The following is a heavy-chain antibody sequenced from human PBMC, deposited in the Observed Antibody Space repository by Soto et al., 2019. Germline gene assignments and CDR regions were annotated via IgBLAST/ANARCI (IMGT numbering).Heavy chain of an antibody. D-gene: IGHD3-22*01. V-gene: IGHV4-59*12. CDR2: IYHSGST. J-gene: IGHJ6*02. CDR1: GGSISSYY. CDR3: ARSPDSSGYYPRWYYYGMDV. Sequence: SETLALTCAVSGGSISSYYWSWIRQPPGKGLEWIGEIYHSGSTNYNPSLKSRVTISVDKSKNQFSLKLSSVTAADTAVYYCARSPDSSGYYPRWYYYGMDVWGQGTTVTVSS.